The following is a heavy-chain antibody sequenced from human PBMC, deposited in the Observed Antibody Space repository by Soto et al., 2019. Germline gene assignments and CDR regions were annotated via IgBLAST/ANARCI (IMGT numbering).Heavy chain of an antibody. CDR3: ARGEFLSYDDY. J-gene: IGHJ4*02. CDR2: INAGNGNT. D-gene: IGHD3-16*01. CDR1: GYTFTSYA. V-gene: IGHV1-3*01. Sequence: QVQLVQSGAEVKKPGASVKVSCKASGYTFTSYAMHWVRQAPGQRLEWMGWINAGNGNTKYSQKFQGRITITRDTSASTAYMELSSLRSEDTAVYYCARGEFLSYDDYWGQGTLVTVSS.